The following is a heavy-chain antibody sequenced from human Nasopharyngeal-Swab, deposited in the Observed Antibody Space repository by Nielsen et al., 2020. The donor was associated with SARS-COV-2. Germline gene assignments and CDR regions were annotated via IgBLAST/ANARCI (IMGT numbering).Heavy chain of an antibody. V-gene: IGHV3-30*03. CDR2: IAHDASNK. CDR3: ARGYSGYYYFDY. J-gene: IGHJ4*02. Sequence: WIRQPPGKGLEWVAFIAHDASNKYYEDSVKGRFTISRDNSKNTLYLQMNSLRAEDTAVYYCARGYSGYYYFDYWGQGTLVTVSS. D-gene: IGHD5-12*01.